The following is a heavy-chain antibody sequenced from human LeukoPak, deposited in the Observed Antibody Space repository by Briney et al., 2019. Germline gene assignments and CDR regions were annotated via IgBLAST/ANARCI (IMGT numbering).Heavy chain of an antibody. CDR3: TRGNRGPDY. CDR1: GFSFSNYW. Sequence: GGSLRLSCAASGFSFSNYWMHWVRQAPGKGLVWVSRINNDGSDTVYADSVKGRFTISRDNANNTLSLQMNSLRVEDTGVYYCTRGNRGPDYWGQGTLVTVSS. V-gene: IGHV3-74*01. D-gene: IGHD1/OR15-1a*01. CDR2: INNDGSDT. J-gene: IGHJ4*01.